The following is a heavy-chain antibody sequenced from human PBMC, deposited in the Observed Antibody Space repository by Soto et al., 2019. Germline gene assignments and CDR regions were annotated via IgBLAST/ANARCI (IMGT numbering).Heavy chain of an antibody. D-gene: IGHD6-19*01. CDR3: ARDLSYSSGWGYYFDY. CDR2: IYTSGST. V-gene: IGHV4-4*07. J-gene: IGHJ4*02. Sequence: SETLSLTCTVSGGSISSYYWSWIRQPAGKGLEWIGRIYTSGSTNYNRSLKSRVTMSVDTSKNQFSLKLSSVTAADTAVYYCARDLSYSSGWGYYFDYWGQGTLVTVSS. CDR1: GGSISSYY.